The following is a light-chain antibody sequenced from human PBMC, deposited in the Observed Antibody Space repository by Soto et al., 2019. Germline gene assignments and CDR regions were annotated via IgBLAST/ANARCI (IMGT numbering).Light chain of an antibody. Sequence: QSVLTQPASVSGSPGQSITIPCTGTSSDVGGYNYVSWYQHLPVKAPKLVIFEVSNRPSGISNRFSGSKSDNTASLTISGLQAEDEADYYCSSYRTNSTWVFGGGTKLTVL. J-gene: IGLJ3*02. CDR2: EVS. CDR1: SSDVGGYNY. V-gene: IGLV2-14*01. CDR3: SSYRTNSTWV.